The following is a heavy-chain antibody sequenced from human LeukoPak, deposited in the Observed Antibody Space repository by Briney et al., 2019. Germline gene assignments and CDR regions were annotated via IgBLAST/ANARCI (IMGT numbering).Heavy chain of an antibody. V-gene: IGHV3-30*02. CDR1: GFTFSSYG. D-gene: IGHD6-19*01. CDR2: IRYDGSNK. Sequence: PGGSLRLSCAASGFTFSSYGMHWVRQAPGKGLEWVAFIRYDGSNKYYADSVKGRFTISRDNSKNTLYLQMNSLRAEDTAVYYCARAGYSSGWRPAPQYYFDYWGQGTLVTVSS. J-gene: IGHJ4*02. CDR3: ARAGYSSGWRPAPQYYFDY.